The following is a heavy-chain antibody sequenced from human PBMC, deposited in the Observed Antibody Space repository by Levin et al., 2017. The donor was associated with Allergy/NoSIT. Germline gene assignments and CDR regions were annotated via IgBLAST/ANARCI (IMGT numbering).Heavy chain of an antibody. CDR1: GYTFTGYY. Sequence: ASVKVSCKASGYTFTGYYMHWVRQAPGQGLEWMGWINPNSGGTNYAQKFQGRVTMTRDTSISTAYMELSRLRSDDTAVYYCASGYCSGGSCNYYGMDVWGQGTTVTVSS. CDR2: INPNSGGT. V-gene: IGHV1-2*02. D-gene: IGHD2-15*01. J-gene: IGHJ6*02. CDR3: ASGYCSGGSCNYYGMDV.